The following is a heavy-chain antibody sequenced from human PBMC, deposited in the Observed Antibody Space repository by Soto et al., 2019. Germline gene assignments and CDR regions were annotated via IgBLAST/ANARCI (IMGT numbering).Heavy chain of an antibody. CDR2: ISGSGGST. D-gene: IGHD2-2*01. CDR3: ATRSRDIVVVPAAGSGYGMDV. V-gene: IGHV3-23*01. CDR1: GFTFSSYA. Sequence: GGSLRLSCAASGFTFSSYAMSWVRQAPGKGLEWVSAISGSGGSTYYADSVKGRFTISRDSSKNTLYLQMNSLRAEDTAVYYCATRSRDIVVVPAAGSGYGMDVWGQGTTVTVSS. J-gene: IGHJ6*02.